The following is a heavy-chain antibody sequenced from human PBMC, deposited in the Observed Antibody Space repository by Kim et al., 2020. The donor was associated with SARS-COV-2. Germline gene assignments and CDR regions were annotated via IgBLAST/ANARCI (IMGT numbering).Heavy chain of an antibody. V-gene: IGHV5-51*01. Sequence: GESLKISCKGSGYSFTSYWICWVRQMPGKGLEWMGIIYPGDSDTRYSTSFQGQVTISADKSISTAYLQWSSLNASDTAMYYCARYHASHSIAPSYYFDYWGKRTLVTVSS. D-gene: IGHD6-6*01. J-gene: IGHJ4*02. CDR2: IYPGDSDT. CDR3: ARYHASHSIAPSYYFDY. CDR1: GYSFTSYW.